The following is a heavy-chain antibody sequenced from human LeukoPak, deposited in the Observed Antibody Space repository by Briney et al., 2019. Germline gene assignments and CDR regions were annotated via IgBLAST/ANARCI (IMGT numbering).Heavy chain of an antibody. CDR3: ARRARYYYGSGSHVDY. J-gene: IGHJ4*02. V-gene: IGHV4-34*01. CDR1: GGSFSGYY. CDR2: INHSGST. Sequence: SETLSFTCAVYGGSFSGYYWSWIRQPPGKGLEWIGEINHSGSTNYNPSLKSRATISVDTSKNQFSLKLSSVTAADTAVYYCARRARYYYGSGSHVDYWGQGTLVTVSS. D-gene: IGHD3-10*01.